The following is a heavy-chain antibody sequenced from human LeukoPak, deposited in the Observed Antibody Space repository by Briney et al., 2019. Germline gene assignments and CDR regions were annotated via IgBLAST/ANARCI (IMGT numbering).Heavy chain of an antibody. D-gene: IGHD2-15*01. V-gene: IGHV4-39*07. CDR3: ARDGGYCSGGSCYFWFDY. Sequence: SETLSLTCTVSGGSISSSSYYWGWIRQPPGKGLEWIGSIYYSGSTYYNPSLKSRVTISVDTSKNQFSLKLSSVTAADTAVYYCARDGGYCSGGSCYFWFDYWGQGTLVTVSS. CDR1: GGSISSSSYY. CDR2: IYYSGST. J-gene: IGHJ4*02.